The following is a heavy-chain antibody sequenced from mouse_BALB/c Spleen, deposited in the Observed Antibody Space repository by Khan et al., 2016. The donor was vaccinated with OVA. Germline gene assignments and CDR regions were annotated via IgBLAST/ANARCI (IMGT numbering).Heavy chain of an antibody. D-gene: IGHD1-1*01. J-gene: IGHJ4*01. CDR3: APTPISSSYANALDY. V-gene: IGHV14-3*02. Sequence: EVQLQESGAELVKPGASVKLSCTTSGFNIKDTYIHWVKQRPEQGLEWIGRIDPANGNTKYDPKFQGTAAITTDTSSNTADLQLSSLTSEDTAVSYCAPTPISSSYANALDYWGQGTSVTVSS. CDR1: GFNIKDTY. CDR2: IDPANGNT.